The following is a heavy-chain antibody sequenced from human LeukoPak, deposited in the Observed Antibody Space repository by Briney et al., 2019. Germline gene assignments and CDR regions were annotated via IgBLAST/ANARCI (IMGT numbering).Heavy chain of an antibody. CDR1: GGSFSGYY. V-gene: IGHV4-34*01. Sequence: PSETLSLTCAVYGGSFSGYYWSWIRQPPGKGLEWIGEINHSGSTNYNPSLKSRVTISVDTSKNQFSLKLSSVTAADTAVYYCARVQGRVRGVNAGSCFDYWGQGTLVTVSS. D-gene: IGHD3-10*01. J-gene: IGHJ4*02. CDR2: INHSGST. CDR3: ARVQGRVRGVNAGSCFDY.